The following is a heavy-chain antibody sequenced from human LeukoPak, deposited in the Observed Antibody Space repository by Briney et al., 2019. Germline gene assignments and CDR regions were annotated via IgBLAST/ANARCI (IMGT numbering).Heavy chain of an antibody. CDR3: ARGQTI. J-gene: IGHJ3*02. CDR2: MNPNSGNT. V-gene: IGHV1-8*01. Sequence: GASVKVSCKVSGYTLTELSMHWVRQATGQGLEWMGWMNPNSGNTGYAQKFQGRVTMTRNTSISTAYMELSSLRSEDTAVYYCARGQTIWGQGTMVTVSS. CDR1: GYTLTELS.